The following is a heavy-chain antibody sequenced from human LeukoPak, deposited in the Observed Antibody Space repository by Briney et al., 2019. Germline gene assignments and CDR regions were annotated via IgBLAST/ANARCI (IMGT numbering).Heavy chain of an antibody. D-gene: IGHD2-2*01. CDR3: ARPHSSTSWRGSYFDY. Sequence: PGGSLRLSCTVSGFTVSSNSMSWVRQAPGKGLEWVANIKQDGSEKYYVDSVKGRFTISRDNAKNSLYLQMNSLRAEDTAVYYCARPHSSTSWRGSYFDYCGQGTLATASS. CDR2: IKQDGSEK. V-gene: IGHV3-7*01. J-gene: IGHJ4*02. CDR1: GFTVSSNS.